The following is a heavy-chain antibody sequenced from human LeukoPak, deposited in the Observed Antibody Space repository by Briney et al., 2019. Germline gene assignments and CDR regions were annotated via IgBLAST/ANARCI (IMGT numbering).Heavy chain of an antibody. Sequence: GGSLRLSCAASGFTFSSYSVNWVRQAPGKGLEWVSSISSSSSYVYYADSVKGRFTISRDNAKNSLYLQMNSLRAEDTAVYYCARGTVPDYGDYVYYFDYWGQGTLVTVSS. V-gene: IGHV3-21*01. CDR1: GFTFSSYS. CDR2: ISSSSSYV. CDR3: ARGTVPDYGDYVYYFDY. D-gene: IGHD4-17*01. J-gene: IGHJ4*02.